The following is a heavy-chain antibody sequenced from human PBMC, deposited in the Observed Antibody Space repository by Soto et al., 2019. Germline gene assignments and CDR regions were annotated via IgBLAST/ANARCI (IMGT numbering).Heavy chain of an antibody. V-gene: IGHV3-30-3*01. CDR3: AKGGGTAARYLDP. CDR1: GFTFSSYA. J-gene: IGHJ5*02. D-gene: IGHD6-6*01. CDR2: ISYDGSNK. Sequence: PGGSLRLSCAASGFTFSSYAMHWVRQAPGKGLEWVAFISYDGSNKYCSDSVKGRFTISRDNSKNTLYLQMNSLRAEDTAVYYCAKGGGTAARYLDPWGQGTLVTVSS.